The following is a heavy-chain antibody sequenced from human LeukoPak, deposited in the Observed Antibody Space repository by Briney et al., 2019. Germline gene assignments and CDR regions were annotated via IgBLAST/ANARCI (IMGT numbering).Heavy chain of an antibody. Sequence: GGSLRLSCAASGFTFSTYSMSWVRQAPGKGLEWVSHISSSISTIYYADSVKGRFTISRDNARNSLYLQMSSLRDGDTAVYYCARGHTDYYFDYWGQGTLVTVSS. CDR2: ISSSISTI. CDR1: GFTFSTYS. V-gene: IGHV3-48*02. CDR3: ARGHTDYYFDY. J-gene: IGHJ4*02.